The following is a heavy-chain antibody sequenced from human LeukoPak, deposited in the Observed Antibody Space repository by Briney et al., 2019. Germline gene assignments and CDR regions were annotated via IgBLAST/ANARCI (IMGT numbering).Heavy chain of an antibody. Sequence: ASVKVSCKASGYTFTGYYMHWVRQAPGQGLEWMGWINPTSSGKNYAEKFQSGDTMTRDTFISTVYMELSKLRSDDTAVYYCARDLAKKNDILAGYYYYYYGMDVWGQGTTVTVS. V-gene: IGHV1-2*02. J-gene: IGHJ6*02. CDR3: ARDLAKKNDILAGYYYYYYGMDV. D-gene: IGHD3-9*01. CDR2: INPTSSGK. CDR1: GYTFTGYY.